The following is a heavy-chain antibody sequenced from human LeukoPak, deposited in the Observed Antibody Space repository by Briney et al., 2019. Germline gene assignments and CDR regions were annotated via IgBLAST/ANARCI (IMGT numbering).Heavy chain of an antibody. V-gene: IGHV3-7*01. CDR2: IKKDGSEK. D-gene: IGHD3-22*01. CDR1: GFTFNRYW. J-gene: IGHJ4*02. CDR3: ANPRDYDSSGYYPFDY. Sequence: GGSLRLSCAASGFTFNRYWMSWVRQAPGKGLEWVANIKKDGSEKHFLDSLKGRFTISRDNAKNSLYLQMNSLRADDTAVYYCANPRDYDSSGYYPFDYWGQGTLVTVSS.